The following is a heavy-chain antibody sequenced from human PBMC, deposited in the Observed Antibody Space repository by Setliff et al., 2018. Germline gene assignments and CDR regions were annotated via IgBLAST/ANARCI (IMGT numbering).Heavy chain of an antibody. J-gene: IGHJ6*03. Sequence: ASVKVSCKASGYTFTSYGISWVRQAPGQGLEWMGWISAYNGNTNYAQKLQGRVTMTTDTSTSTAYMELRSLRSDDTAVYYCARVWNYNFWSGYPRGLYYMDAWGKGTTVTV. CDR2: ISAYNGNT. CDR1: GYTFTSYG. D-gene: IGHD3-3*01. V-gene: IGHV1-18*01. CDR3: ARVWNYNFWSGYPRGLYYMDA.